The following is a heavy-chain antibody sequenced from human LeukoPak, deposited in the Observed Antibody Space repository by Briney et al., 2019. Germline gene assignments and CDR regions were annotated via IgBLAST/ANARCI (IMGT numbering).Heavy chain of an antibody. J-gene: IGHJ4*02. V-gene: IGHV3-7*01. CDR1: GFTFTSYW. D-gene: IGHD2-2*01. Sequence: GGSLRLSCAASGFTFTSYWMSWVRQAPGKGLEWVANIKHDGSEKYYVDSLKGRFTISRDNAKNSLYLQMNRLRAEDTAVYYCARPRGCGSSRCNNFDYWGQGTLVTVSS. CDR3: ARPRGCGSSRCNNFDY. CDR2: IKHDGSEK.